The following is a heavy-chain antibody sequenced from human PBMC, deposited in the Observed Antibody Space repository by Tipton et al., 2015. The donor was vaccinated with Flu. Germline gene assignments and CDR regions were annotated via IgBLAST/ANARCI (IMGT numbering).Heavy chain of an antibody. V-gene: IGHV3-7*01. CDR1: GFTFSSYE. CDR3: ARVSKNWFDP. J-gene: IGHJ5*02. CDR2: INQDGSEK. Sequence: GSLRLSCAASGFTFSSYEMSWVRQAPGKGLEWVADINQDGSEKYYVDSVKGRFTISRDNAKNSLYLQMNSLRAEDTAVYYCARVSKNWFDPWGQGTLVTVSS.